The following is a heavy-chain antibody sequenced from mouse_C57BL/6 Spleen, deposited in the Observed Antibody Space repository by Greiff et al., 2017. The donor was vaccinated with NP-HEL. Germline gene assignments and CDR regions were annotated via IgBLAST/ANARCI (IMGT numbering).Heavy chain of an antibody. CDR1: GYTFTSYW. V-gene: IGHV1-61*01. CDR2: IYPSDSET. J-gene: IGHJ2*01. CDR3: ASVTPYYFDY. Sequence: VQLQQPGAELVRPGSSVKLSCKASGYTFTSYWMDWVKQRPGQGLEWIGNIYPSDSETHYNQKFKDKATLTVDKSSSTAYMQLSSLTSEDSAVDYYASVTPYYFDYWGQGTTLTVSS.